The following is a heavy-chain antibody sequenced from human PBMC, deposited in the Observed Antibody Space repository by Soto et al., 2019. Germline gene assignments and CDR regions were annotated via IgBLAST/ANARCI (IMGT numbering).Heavy chain of an antibody. Sequence: PSETLSLTCTVSGGSISDYYWNWIRQSPGKGLEWIGNTFYSGSTSYNPSLKSRVTISVDTSKNQFPLKLSSVTAADTAVYYCARRGYGDCWGQGILVTVSS. D-gene: IGHD5-18*01. CDR3: ARRGYGDC. CDR2: TFYSGST. CDR1: GGSISDYY. V-gene: IGHV4-59*01. J-gene: IGHJ4*02.